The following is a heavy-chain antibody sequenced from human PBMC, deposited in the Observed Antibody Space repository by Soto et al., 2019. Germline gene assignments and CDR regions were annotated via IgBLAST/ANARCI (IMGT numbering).Heavy chain of an antibody. CDR1: GCTCGGSD. V-gene: IGHV3-13*01. D-gene: IGHD4-17*01. CDR2: IGIAGDT. CDR3: ARFTCGSCDYGFDY. Sequence: GGSLRRGCAASGCTCGGSDMHWVRQPTGKGLEWVSAIGIAGDTYYPGSVKGRFTISRENAKNSLYLQMNSLRAGDTAVYYCARFTCGSCDYGFDYWGQGT. J-gene: IGHJ4*02.